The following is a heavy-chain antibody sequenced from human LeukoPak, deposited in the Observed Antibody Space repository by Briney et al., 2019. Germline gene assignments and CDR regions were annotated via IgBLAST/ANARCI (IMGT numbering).Heavy chain of an antibody. V-gene: IGHV3-74*01. CDR2: INPDGSTK. J-gene: IGHJ4*02. D-gene: IGHD4-17*01. CDR1: GFTFTNYW. CDR3: ARGRYGDYH. Sequence: HPGGSLRLSCAASGFTFTNYWMFWVRQAPGKGLVWVSGINPDGSTKTYADPVRGRFTISRENAKSTLYLHMNILRVEDTAVYYCARGRYGDYHWGQGILVTVSS.